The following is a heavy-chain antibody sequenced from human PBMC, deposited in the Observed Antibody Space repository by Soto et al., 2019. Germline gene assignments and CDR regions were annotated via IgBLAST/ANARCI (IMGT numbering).Heavy chain of an antibody. CDR1: GGSISSYY. D-gene: IGHD3-22*01. J-gene: IGHJ2*01. V-gene: IGHV4-59*12. CDR2: IYYSGST. Sequence: SETLSLTCTVSGGSISSYYWSWIRQPQGRGQEWNGYIYYSGSTYYNPSLKSRVTISVDTSKNQFSLKLSSVTAADTAVYYCAREAQQSTMIAMVSGHWYFDLWGRGTLVTVSS. CDR3: AREAQQSTMIAMVSGHWYFDL.